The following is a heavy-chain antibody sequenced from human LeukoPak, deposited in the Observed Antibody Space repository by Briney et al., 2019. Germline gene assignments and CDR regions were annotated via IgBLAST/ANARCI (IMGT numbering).Heavy chain of an antibody. CDR3: ARGRHYYDSSVNRGADY. V-gene: IGHV3-48*01. CDR1: GFSFYTYS. Sequence: GGSLRLSCAASGFSFYTYSMDWVRQAPGKGLEWVFYIGSSTTTMLYADSVKGRFTISRDNDKNSLYLQMDSLRAEDTAVYYCARGRHYYDSSVNRGADYWGQGTLVTVSS. CDR2: IGSSTTTM. D-gene: IGHD3-22*01. J-gene: IGHJ4*02.